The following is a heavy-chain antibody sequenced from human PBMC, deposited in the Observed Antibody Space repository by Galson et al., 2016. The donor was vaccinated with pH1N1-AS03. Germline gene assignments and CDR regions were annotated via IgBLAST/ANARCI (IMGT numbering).Heavy chain of an antibody. D-gene: IGHD3-3*01. CDR1: GYTFTTYG. CDR3: VRESKISGVVFFNY. CDR2: ISAYYGDT. J-gene: IGHJ4*02. Sequence: SVKVSCKASGYTFTTYGISWVRQAPGQGLEWMGWISAYYGDTHFAHKFQERITLTRDTSTATAYMELRNLRSDDTAVYYCVRESKISGVVFFNYWGQGTLVTVSS. V-gene: IGHV1-18*01.